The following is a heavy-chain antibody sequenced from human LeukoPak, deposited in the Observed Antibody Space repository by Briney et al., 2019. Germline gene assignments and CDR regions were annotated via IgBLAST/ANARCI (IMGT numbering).Heavy chain of an antibody. D-gene: IGHD2-2*01. CDR2: IYYSGST. J-gene: IGHJ6*03. CDR1: GGSISSGDYY. CDR3: ARGGYCSSTSCYYYYYYMDV. V-gene: IGHV4-30-4*08. Sequence: PSQTLSLTXTVSGGSISSGDYYWSWIRQPPGKGLEWIGYIYYSGSTYYNPSLKSRVTISVDTSKNQFSLKLSSVTAADTAVYYCARGGYCSSTSCYYYYYYMDVWGKGTTVTVSS.